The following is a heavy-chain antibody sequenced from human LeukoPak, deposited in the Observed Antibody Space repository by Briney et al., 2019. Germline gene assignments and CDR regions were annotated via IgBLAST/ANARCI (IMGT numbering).Heavy chain of an antibody. CDR3: ARALVVPAAGNWFDP. Sequence: GGSLRLSCAASGFTVSSNYMSWVRQAPGKGLEWVSVIYSGGSTYYADSVKGRFTISRDNSKNTLYLQMNSLRAEDTAVYYCARALVVPAAGNWFDPWGQGTLVTVSS. J-gene: IGHJ5*02. D-gene: IGHD2-2*01. V-gene: IGHV3-66*01. CDR2: IYSGGST. CDR1: GFTVSSNY.